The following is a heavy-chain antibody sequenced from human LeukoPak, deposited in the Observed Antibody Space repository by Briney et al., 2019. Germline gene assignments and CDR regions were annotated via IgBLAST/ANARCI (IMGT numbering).Heavy chain of an antibody. D-gene: IGHD6-13*01. Sequence: PSETLSLTCAVYGGSFSGYYWSWIRQPPGKGLEWIGEINHSGSTNYNPSLKSRVTISVDTSKNQFSLKLSSVTAADTAVYYCARGRAAAGTGDYYYYGMDVWGQGTTVIVSS. CDR3: ARGRAAAGTGDYYYYGMDV. CDR1: GGSFSGYY. CDR2: INHSGST. J-gene: IGHJ6*02. V-gene: IGHV4-34*01.